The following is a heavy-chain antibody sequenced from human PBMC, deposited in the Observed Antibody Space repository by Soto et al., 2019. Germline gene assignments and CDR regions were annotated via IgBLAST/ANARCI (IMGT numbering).Heavy chain of an antibody. V-gene: IGHV1-18*01. Sequence: ASVKVSCKASGYTFTSHGINWVRQAPGQGLEWMGIISGSDGNTSYAQRFQGRVTMTRDTSTSTVYMELSSLRSEDTAVYYCARDFSRHIVLVPAAGFFDYWGQGTLVTVSS. CDR3: ARDFSRHIVLVPAAGFFDY. CDR2: ISGSDGNT. D-gene: IGHD2-2*01. J-gene: IGHJ4*02. CDR1: GYTFTSHG.